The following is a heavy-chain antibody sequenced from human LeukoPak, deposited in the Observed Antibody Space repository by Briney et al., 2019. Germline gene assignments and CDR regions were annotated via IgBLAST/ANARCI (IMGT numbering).Heavy chain of an antibody. D-gene: IGHD3-22*01. CDR1: GFTFSTYR. CDR3: AKPATYYYDSSGYYFDY. CDR2: ISSSSSYI. J-gene: IGHJ4*02. V-gene: IGHV3-21*01. Sequence: GGSLRLSCAASGFTFSTYRMNWVRQAPGKGLGWVSSISSSSSYIYYGDSVKGRFTISRDNSKNTLYLQMNSLRAEDTAVYYCAKPATYYYDSSGYYFDYWGQGTLVTVSS.